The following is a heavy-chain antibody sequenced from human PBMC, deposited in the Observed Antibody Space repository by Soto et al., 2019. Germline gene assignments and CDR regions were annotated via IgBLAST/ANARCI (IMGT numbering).Heavy chain of an antibody. CDR3: ARGWGYSSVAFDY. V-gene: IGHV1-18*01. CDR2: ISAYNGNT. Sequence: ASVKVSCKASGYTFTNFGISWVRQAPGQGLEWMGWISAYNGNTNYAQKFQGRVTMATDTSTSTAYLELRSLRSEDTTVYYCARGWGYSSVAFDYWGQGTLVTAPQ. D-gene: IGHD6-19*01. J-gene: IGHJ4*02. CDR1: GYTFTNFG.